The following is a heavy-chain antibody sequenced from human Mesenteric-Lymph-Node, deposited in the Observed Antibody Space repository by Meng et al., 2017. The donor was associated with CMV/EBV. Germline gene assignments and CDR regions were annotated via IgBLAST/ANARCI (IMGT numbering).Heavy chain of an antibody. Sequence: ASVKVSCKASGYTFTSYYMHWVRQAPGQGLEWMGIINPSGGSTSYAQKCQGRVTMTRDTSTSTVYMELSSLRSEDTAVYYCARALLRFLEWLPEDYYYGMDVWGQGTTVTVSS. CDR3: ARALLRFLEWLPEDYYYGMDV. V-gene: IGHV1-46*01. CDR1: GYTFTSYY. J-gene: IGHJ6*02. CDR2: INPSGGST. D-gene: IGHD3-3*01.